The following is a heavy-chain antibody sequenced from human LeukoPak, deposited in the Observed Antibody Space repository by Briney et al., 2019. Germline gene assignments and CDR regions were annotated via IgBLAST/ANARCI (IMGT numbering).Heavy chain of an antibody. J-gene: IGHJ6*03. CDR2: IRSKANSYAT. Sequence: GGSLRLSCAASGFAFSGSAMHWVRQASGKGLEWVGRIRSKANSYATAYAASVKGRFTISRDDSKNTAYLQMNSLKTEDTAVYYCWHYYYMDVWGKGTTVTVSS. CDR3: WHYYYMDV. CDR1: GFAFSGSA. V-gene: IGHV3-73*01.